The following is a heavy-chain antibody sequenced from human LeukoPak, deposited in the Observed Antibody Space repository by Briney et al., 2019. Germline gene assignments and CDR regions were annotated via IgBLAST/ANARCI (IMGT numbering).Heavy chain of an antibody. J-gene: IGHJ4*02. V-gene: IGHV4-59*08. CDR2: IYYGGST. CDR3: AGEPPAGFRFDY. D-gene: IGHD2-2*01. CDR1: GGSISDYD. Sequence: SETLSLTCTVSGGSISDYDWSWIRQPPGKGLEWIGYIYYGGSTTYNPSLKSRVTMSLDTSKNQFSLKLSSVTAADTAVYYCAGEPPAGFRFDYWGQGTLVTVSS.